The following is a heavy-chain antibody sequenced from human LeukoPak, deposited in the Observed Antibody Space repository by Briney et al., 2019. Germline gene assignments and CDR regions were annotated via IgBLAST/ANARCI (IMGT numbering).Heavy chain of an antibody. CDR2: INPSGGST. CDR3: AKDLYHRYYHNSGHAFDY. V-gene: IGHV1-46*01. D-gene: IGHD3-22*01. J-gene: IGHJ4*02. CDR1: GYTFTSYY. Sequence: ASVKVSCKASGYTFTSYYMHWVRQAPGQGLEWMGIINPSGGSTSYAQKFQGRVTMTRDTSTSTVYMELSSLRSEDTAVYYCAKDLYHRYYHNSGHAFDYWGQGTLVTVSS.